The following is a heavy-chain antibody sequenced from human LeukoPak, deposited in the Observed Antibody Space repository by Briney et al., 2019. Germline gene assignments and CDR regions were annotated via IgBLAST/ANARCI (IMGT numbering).Heavy chain of an antibody. Sequence: SQTLSLTCPVSSGSLSSSSYYWGWIREPPGKGLEWIGRIYYSGNTYYNPSLKSRVTISVDTSKSQFSLKLSSVTAADTPVYYCARTHYDILTGDPPRWFDPWGQGTLVTVSS. CDR1: SGSLSSSSYY. J-gene: IGHJ5*02. CDR3: ARTHYDILTGDPPRWFDP. CDR2: IYYSGNT. D-gene: IGHD3-9*01. V-gene: IGHV4-39*01.